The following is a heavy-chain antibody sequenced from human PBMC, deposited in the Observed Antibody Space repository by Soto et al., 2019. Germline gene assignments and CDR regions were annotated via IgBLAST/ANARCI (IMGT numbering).Heavy chain of an antibody. V-gene: IGHV4-39*01. J-gene: IGHJ4*01. CDR1: GASISSSSYY. Sequence: HLQLQESGPGLVKPSETLSLTCSVSGASISSSSYYWGWIRQPPGKGLEWIGTIHYSGNTYYNSSLKSRVTISVDLSKNQFFMRLSSVTATDTSVYYCARYSTGWYDYFDYWGHGTLVTVSS. CDR2: IHYSGNT. CDR3: ARYSTGWYDYFDY. D-gene: IGHD6-19*01.